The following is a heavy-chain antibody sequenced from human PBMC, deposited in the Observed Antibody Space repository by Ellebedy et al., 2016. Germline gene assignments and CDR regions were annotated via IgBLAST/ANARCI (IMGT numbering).Heavy chain of an antibody. CDR2: SNNR. CDR3: ARDTRDGVGASEAFYDP. Sequence: ASVKVSXXASGYTFINHDITWVRQAPGQGLEWMGGSNNRHHAQKFQGRVTMTTDTSTTTAYMELRSLRLDDTAVYYCARDTRDGVGASEAFYDPWGQGTLVTVS. J-gene: IGHJ5*02. V-gene: IGHV1-18*01. D-gene: IGHD1-26*01. CDR1: GYTFINHD.